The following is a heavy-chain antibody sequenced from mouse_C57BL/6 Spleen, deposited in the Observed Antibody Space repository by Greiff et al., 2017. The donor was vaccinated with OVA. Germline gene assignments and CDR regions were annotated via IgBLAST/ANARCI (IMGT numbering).Heavy chain of an antibody. Sequence: VQLQQPGAELVKPGASVKLSCKASGYTYTSYWMHWVTPRPGPGLAWIGMIHPNSGSTNYNEKFKSKATLTVDKSSSTAYMKLSSLTSEDSAVYYCAFTTVVLYYFDYWGQGTTLTVSS. CDR3: AFTTVVLYYFDY. V-gene: IGHV1-64*01. D-gene: IGHD1-1*01. J-gene: IGHJ2*01. CDR2: IHPNSGST. CDR1: GYTYTSYW.